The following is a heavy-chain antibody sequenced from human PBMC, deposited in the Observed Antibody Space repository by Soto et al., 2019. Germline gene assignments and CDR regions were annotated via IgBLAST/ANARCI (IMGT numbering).Heavy chain of an antibody. J-gene: IGHJ4*02. Sequence: GGSLRLSCAASGFTFRSYAMSWVRQAPGKGLEWVSGISESGDTTYYADSVKGRFTISRENSKNTLYLQMNSLRAEDTAVYYCAKRDYYDSYGYYYYYYFDNWGQGTLVTVSS. CDR2: ISESGDTT. CDR3: AKRDYYDSYGYYYYYYFDN. CDR1: GFTFRSYA. D-gene: IGHD3-22*01. V-gene: IGHV3-23*01.